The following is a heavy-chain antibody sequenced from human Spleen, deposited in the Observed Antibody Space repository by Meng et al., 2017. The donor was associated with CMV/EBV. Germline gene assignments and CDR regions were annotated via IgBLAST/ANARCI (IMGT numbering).Heavy chain of an antibody. D-gene: IGHD3-3*02. CDR2: IWYDGSNK. CDR3: AKELVGYGDLIHFWSGYSLDY. CDR1: GFTFSSYG. V-gene: IGHV3-33*06. Sequence: GGSLRLSCAASGFTFSSYGMHWVRQAPGKGLEWVAVIWYDGSNKYYADSVKGRFTISRDNSKNTLYLQMNSLRAEDTAVYYCAKELVGYGDLIHFWSGYSLDYWGQGTLVTVSS. J-gene: IGHJ4*02.